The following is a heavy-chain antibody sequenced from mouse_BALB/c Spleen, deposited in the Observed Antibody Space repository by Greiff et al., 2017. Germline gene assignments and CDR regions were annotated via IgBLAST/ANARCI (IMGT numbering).Heavy chain of an antibody. D-gene: IGHD2-14*01. V-gene: IGHV5-9-4*01. CDR1: GFTFSSYA. CDR2: ISSGGSYT. Sequence: DVMLVESGGGLVKPGGSLKLSCAASGFTFSSYAMSWVRQSPEKRLEWVAEISSGGSYTYYPDTVTGRFTISRDNAKNTLYLEMSSLRSEDTAMYYCARALYRNYFDYWGQGTTLTVSA. CDR3: ARALYRNYFDY. J-gene: IGHJ2*01.